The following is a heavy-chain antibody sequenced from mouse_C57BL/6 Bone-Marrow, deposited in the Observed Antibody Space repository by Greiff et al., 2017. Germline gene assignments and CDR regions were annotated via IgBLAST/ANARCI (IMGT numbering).Heavy chain of an antibody. J-gene: IGHJ2*01. CDR1: GYTFTSYW. V-gene: IGHV1-55*01. D-gene: IGHD3-2*02. CDR2: IYPGSGST. CDR3: ARSWTAQATGYYFDY. Sequence: VQLQQPGAELVKPGASVKMSCKASGYTFTSYWITWVKQRPGQGLEWIGDIYPGSGSTNYNEKFKSKATLTVDTSSSTAYMQLSSLTSEDSAVYYCARSWTAQATGYYFDYWGQGTTLTVSS.